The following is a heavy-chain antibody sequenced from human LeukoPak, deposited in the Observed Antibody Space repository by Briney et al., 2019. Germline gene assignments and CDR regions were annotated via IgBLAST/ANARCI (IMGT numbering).Heavy chain of an antibody. D-gene: IGHD4/OR15-4a*01. V-gene: IGHV3-21*01. J-gene: IGHJ3*02. CDR2: ISSSSTYI. CDR3: ARVRFAGPQAFDI. Sequence: PGGSLRLSCAASTFTLSSYTMNWVRQAPGKGLEWVSSISSSSTYINYADSVKGRFTIARDNAKNSMALQMNSLRAEDTAVYYCARVRFAGPQAFDIWGQGTMVTVAS. CDR1: TFTLSSYT.